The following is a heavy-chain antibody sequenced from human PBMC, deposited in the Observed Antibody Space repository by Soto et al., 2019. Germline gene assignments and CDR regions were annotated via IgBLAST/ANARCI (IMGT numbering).Heavy chain of an antibody. V-gene: IGHV1-18*01. D-gene: IGHD3-10*01. Sequence: QVQLVQSGAEVKKPGASVKVSCKASGYTFTSYGISWVRQAPGQGLEWMGWISAYNGNTNYAQKLQGRVTMTTDTYTSTAYMELRSLRADDTAVYYCARSIPLYYGSGSPTDYWGQGTLVTVSS. CDR1: GYTFTSYG. CDR3: ARSIPLYYGSGSPTDY. J-gene: IGHJ4*02. CDR2: ISAYNGNT.